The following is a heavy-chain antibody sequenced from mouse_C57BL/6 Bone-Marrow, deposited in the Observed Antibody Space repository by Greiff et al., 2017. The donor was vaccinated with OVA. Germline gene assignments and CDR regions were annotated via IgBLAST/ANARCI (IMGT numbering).Heavy chain of an antibody. D-gene: IGHD1-1*01. CDR2: ISDGGSYT. CDR3: ARGPYYGSSYVGYFDV. CDR1: GFTFSSYA. J-gene: IGHJ1*03. Sequence: EVQGVESGGGLVKPGGSLKLSCAASGFTFSSYAMSWVRQTPEKRLEWVATISDGGSYTYYPDNVKGRFTISRDNAKNNLYLQMSHLKSEDTAMYYCARGPYYGSSYVGYFDVWGTGTTVTVSS. V-gene: IGHV5-4*01.